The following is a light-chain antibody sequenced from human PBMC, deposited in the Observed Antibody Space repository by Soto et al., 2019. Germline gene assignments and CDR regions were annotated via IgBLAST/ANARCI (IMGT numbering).Light chain of an antibody. V-gene: IGLV2-14*01. CDR1: SSDVGGYNY. Sequence: QSALTQPASVSGSPGQSITISCTGTSSDVGGYNYVSWYQQHPGKAPKLMIYDVSSRPSGISNRFSGSKSGSTASLTISGLQAEDEADYYCLLYYGGAQEVFGGGTKLTVL. CDR3: LLYYGGAQEV. J-gene: IGLJ2*01. CDR2: DVS.